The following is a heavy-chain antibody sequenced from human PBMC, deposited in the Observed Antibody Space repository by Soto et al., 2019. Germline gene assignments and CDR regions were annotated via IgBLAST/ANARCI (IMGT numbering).Heavy chain of an antibody. CDR3: AREGSSNCFGAFDY. CDR1: GFPYSSYG. D-gene: IGHD6-13*01. V-gene: IGHV3-33*01. Sequence: QVQLVASGGGVVQPGRSLRLSCAASGFPYSSYGMHWVRQAPGRGLEWVAGIQSDGSIKNYVDCVKGRFSISRDNSKNPLHLQMNSLIAEDTDVYYCAREGSSNCFGAFDYWGQGTLVTVSS. CDR2: IQSDGSIK. J-gene: IGHJ4*02.